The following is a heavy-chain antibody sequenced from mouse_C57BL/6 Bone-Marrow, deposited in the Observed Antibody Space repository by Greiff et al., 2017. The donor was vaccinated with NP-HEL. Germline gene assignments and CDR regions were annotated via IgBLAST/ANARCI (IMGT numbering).Heavy chain of an antibody. Sequence: QVQLKESGPGLVQPSQSLSITCTVSGFSLTSYGVHWVRQSPGKGLEWLGVIWSGGSTDYNAAFISRLSISKDNSKSQVFFKMNSLQADDTAIYYCARQTGSYWYFDVWGTGTTVTVSS. D-gene: IGHD4-1*01. CDR1: GFSLTSYG. CDR3: ARQTGSYWYFDV. V-gene: IGHV2-2*01. J-gene: IGHJ1*03. CDR2: IWSGGST.